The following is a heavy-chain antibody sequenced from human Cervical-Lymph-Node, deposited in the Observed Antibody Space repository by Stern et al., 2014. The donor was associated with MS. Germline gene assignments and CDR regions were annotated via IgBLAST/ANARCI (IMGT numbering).Heavy chain of an antibody. J-gene: IGHJ6*02. CDR3: ARGPYYDFWTYGMDV. D-gene: IGHD3-3*01. V-gene: IGHV4-59*01. CDR2: IYYSGST. CDR1: GGSISSYY. Sequence: QVKLQESGPGLVKPSETLSLTCTVSGGSISSYYWSWIRQPPGKGLEWSGYIYYSGSTNYNPSLKSRVTISVDTSKNQFSLKLSSVTAADTAVYYCARGPYYDFWTYGMDVWGQGTTVTVSS.